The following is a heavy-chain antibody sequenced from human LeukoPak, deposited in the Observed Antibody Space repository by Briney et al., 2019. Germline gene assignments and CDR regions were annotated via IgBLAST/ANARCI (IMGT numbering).Heavy chain of an antibody. CDR1: GGSFSGYY. J-gene: IGHJ4*02. V-gene: IGHV4-34*01. CDR2: INHSGST. D-gene: IGHD3-3*01. Sequence: SETLSLTCAVYGGSFSGYYWSWIRQPPGKGLEWIGEINHSGSTNYNPSLKSRVTISVDTSKNQFSLKLSSVTAADTAVYYCARTGYYDFWSGYYSYWDLHFDYWGQGTLVTVSS. CDR3: ARTGYYDFWSGYYSYWDLHFDY.